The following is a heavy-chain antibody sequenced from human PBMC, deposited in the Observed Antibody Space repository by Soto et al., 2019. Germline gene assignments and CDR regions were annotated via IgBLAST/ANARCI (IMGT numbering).Heavy chain of an antibody. CDR1: GFTFSDYY. J-gene: IGHJ4*02. CDR3: ARVGAAAGNDY. Sequence: GGSLRLSCAASGFTFSDYYMSWIRQAPGKGLEWVSYISSSSSYTNYADSVKGRFTISRDNAKNSLYLQMNSLRSEDTAVYYCARVGAAAGNDYWGQGTLVTDSS. CDR2: ISSSSSYT. D-gene: IGHD6-13*01. V-gene: IGHV3-11*06.